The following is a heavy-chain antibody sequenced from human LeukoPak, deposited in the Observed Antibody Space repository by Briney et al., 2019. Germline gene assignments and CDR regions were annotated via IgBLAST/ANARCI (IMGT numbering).Heavy chain of an antibody. CDR1: GFTFTNYG. J-gene: IGHJ4*02. CDR2: ITYDGYYK. V-gene: IGHV3-30*03. D-gene: IGHD3-10*01. CDR3: ARDLSPVVRASPMGY. Sequence: SGGSLRLSCAASGFTFTNYGMHWVRQAPGKGLEWVALITYDGYYKYYSDSVKGRFTISSDTSKNTLYPQMNSLRAEDTAVYYCARDLSPVVRASPMGYWGQGTPVTVSS.